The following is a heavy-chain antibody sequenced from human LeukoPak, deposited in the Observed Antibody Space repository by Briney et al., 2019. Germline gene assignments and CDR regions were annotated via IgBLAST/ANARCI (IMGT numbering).Heavy chain of an antibody. CDR2: INPSGGST. D-gene: IGHD5-24*01. CDR3: ARGHGYNHYYYYYYMDV. V-gene: IGHV1-46*01. CDR1: GYTFTGYY. Sequence: GASVKVSCKASGYTFTGYYMHWVRQAPGQGLEWMGIINPSGGSTSYAQKFQGRVTMTRDMSTSTVYMELSSLRSEDTAVYYCARGHGYNHYYYYYYMDVWGKGTTVTVSS. J-gene: IGHJ6*03.